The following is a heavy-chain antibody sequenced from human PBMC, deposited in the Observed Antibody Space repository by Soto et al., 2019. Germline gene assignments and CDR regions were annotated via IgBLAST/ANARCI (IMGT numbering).Heavy chain of an antibody. J-gene: IGHJ4*02. CDR1: GGSISSEGYY. V-gene: IGHV4-31*03. CDR2: IYYSGTT. Sequence: ASETLSLTCTVSGGSISSEGYYWSWFRQLPGKGLEWIGDIYYSGTTYHNPSLRSRLTISGDASKNQFSLKLSSVTAADTALYYCARGRGDSYGPYYFDHWGQGTLVTVSS. CDR3: ARGRGDSYGPYYFDH. D-gene: IGHD5-18*01.